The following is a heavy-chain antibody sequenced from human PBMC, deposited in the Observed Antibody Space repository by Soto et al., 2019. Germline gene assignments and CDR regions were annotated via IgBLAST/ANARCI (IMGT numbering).Heavy chain of an antibody. CDR1: VFTFSSYW. Sequence: EGSLRLACASSVFTFSSYWMSCVRHSPWKWLEWVANIKQDGSEKYYVDSVKGRFTISRDNAKNSLYLQMNSLRAEDTAVYYCARDRLGLRFDDLSTDYYHGMHVWGQGTTVIDAS. CDR3: ARDRLGLRFDDLSTDYYHGMHV. J-gene: IGHJ6*01. V-gene: IGHV3-7*01. CDR2: IKQDGSEK. D-gene: IGHD3-3*01.